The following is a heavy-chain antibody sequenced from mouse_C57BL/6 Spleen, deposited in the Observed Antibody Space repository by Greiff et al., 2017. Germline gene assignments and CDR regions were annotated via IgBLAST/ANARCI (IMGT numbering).Heavy chain of an antibody. J-gene: IGHJ2*01. CDR1: GYTFTDYY. CDR3: ARETGTSPFDY. D-gene: IGHD4-1*01. CDR2: INPNNGGT. V-gene: IGHV1-26*01. Sequence: VQLQQSGPELVKPGASVKISCKASGYTFTDYYMNWVKQSHGKSLEWIGDINPNNGGTSYNQKFKGKATLTVDKSSSTAYMERRSLTSEDSAVYYCARETGTSPFDYWGQGTTLTVSS.